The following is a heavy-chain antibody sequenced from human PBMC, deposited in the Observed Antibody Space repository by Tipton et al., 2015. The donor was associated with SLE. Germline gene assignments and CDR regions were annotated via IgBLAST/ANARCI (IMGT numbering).Heavy chain of an antibody. CDR1: GYSFTSYW. J-gene: IGHJ4*02. V-gene: IGHV5-51*01. Sequence: QLVQSGAEVKKPGESLKISCKGSGYSFTSYWIGWVRQMPGKGLEWMGIIYPGDSDTRYSPSFQGQVTISADKSISTAYLQWSSLKASDTAMYYCARQLKTRYAIVPFGYWGQGTLVTVSS. CDR2: IYPGDSDT. CDR3: ARQLKTRYAIVPFGY. D-gene: IGHD3-9*01.